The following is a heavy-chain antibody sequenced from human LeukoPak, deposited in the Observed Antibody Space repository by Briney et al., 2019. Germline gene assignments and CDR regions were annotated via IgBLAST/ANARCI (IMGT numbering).Heavy chain of an antibody. D-gene: IGHD6-19*01. J-gene: IGHJ4*02. Sequence: GGSLRLSCAASGFTFSSYAMSWVRQAPGKGLERVSAISGSGGSTYYADSVKGRFTISRDNSKNTLYLQMNSLRAEDTAVYYCAKDRLSSGWYLDYWGQGTLVTVSS. CDR3: AKDRLSSGWYLDY. V-gene: IGHV3-23*01. CDR2: ISGSGGST. CDR1: GFTFSSYA.